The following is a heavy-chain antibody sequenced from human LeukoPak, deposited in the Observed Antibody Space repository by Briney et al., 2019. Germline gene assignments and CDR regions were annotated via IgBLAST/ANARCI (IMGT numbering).Heavy chain of an antibody. J-gene: IGHJ3*02. D-gene: IGHD1-1*01. V-gene: IGHV3-74*01. CDR1: GFTFSRYG. CDR3: AKGTKPGSTAAFDI. Sequence: GGSLRLSCAAAGFTFSRYGMHWVRQAPGKGLVWVSHVKTDGRTTHYADSVKGRFTTSRDNAKNTLYLQMNRLRAEDMALYYCAKGTKPGSTAAFDIWGQGTMVTVSS. CDR2: VKTDGRTT.